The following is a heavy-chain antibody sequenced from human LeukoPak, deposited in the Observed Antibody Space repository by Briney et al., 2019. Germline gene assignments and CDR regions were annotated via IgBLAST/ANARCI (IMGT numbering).Heavy chain of an antibody. CDR2: ISSSSNYI. J-gene: IGHJ6*02. CDR1: GFTFSSYS. Sequence: GGSLRLSCAASGFTFSSYSMNWVRQAPGKGLEWVSSISSSSNYIHYADSVKGRFTIPRDNAKNSLYLQMNSLRAEDTAVYYCARIFALYGSGVMDVWGQGTTVTVSS. CDR3: ARIFALYGSGVMDV. D-gene: IGHD3-10*01. V-gene: IGHV3-21*01.